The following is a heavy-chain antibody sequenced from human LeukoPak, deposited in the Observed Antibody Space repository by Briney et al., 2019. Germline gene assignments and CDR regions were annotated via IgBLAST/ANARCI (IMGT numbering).Heavy chain of an antibody. V-gene: IGHV1-2*02. J-gene: IGHJ4*01. D-gene: IGHD5-12*01. CDR2: INPNSGGT. CDR1: GYTFTGYY. CDR3: ARDLAWGSGYDLDY. Sequence: GASVKVSCTASGYTFTGYYMHWVRQAPGQGLEWMGWINPNSGGTNYAQKFQGRLTLTRDTSISTAYMELTRLRFDDTAMYYCARDLAWGSGYDLDYWGLGTLVIVSS.